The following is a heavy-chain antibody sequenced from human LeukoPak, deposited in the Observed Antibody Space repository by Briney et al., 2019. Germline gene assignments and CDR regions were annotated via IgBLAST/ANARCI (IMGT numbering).Heavy chain of an antibody. CDR3: ARGYPNYYGP. D-gene: IGHD3-10*01. J-gene: IGHJ3*01. Sequence: ASVKVSCKASGNTFTDYYLHWVRQAPGQGLEWMGWINTNSGGTRYAQKFQGRVTMTRDTSISTAYLELSRLTSDDTAVCYCARGYPNYYGPWGQGATVTVSS. CDR1: GNTFTDYY. V-gene: IGHV1-2*02. CDR2: INTNSGGT.